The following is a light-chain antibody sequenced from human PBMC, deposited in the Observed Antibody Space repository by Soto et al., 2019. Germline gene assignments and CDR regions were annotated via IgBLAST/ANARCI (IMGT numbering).Light chain of an antibody. CDR2: EVT. V-gene: IGLV2-8*01. J-gene: IGLJ3*02. CDR3: SSYAGNNNLV. Sequence: QSALTQPASVSGSAGQSITISCSGTMRDVGAYNLVSWYQQHPGTAPKLIIYEVTKRPSGVPDRFSGSKSGNTASLTVSGLQAEDEADYYCSSYAGNNNLVFGGGTKLTVL. CDR1: MRDVGAYNL.